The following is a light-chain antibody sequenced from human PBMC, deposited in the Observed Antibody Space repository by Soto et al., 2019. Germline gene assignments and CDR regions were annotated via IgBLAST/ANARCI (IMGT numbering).Light chain of an antibody. J-gene: IGLJ3*02. CDR2: GNN. CDR1: TSNIGAGYD. V-gene: IGLV1-40*01. CDR3: QSYDTSLSAWV. Sequence: QSVLTQPPSVSGAPGQRVTFSCTGGTSNIGAGYDVHWYQQLPGTAPKLLMFGNNNRPSGFPDRFSVSKSGTSVSLAITGLQTEDEADYYCQSYDTSLSAWVFGGGTKLTVL.